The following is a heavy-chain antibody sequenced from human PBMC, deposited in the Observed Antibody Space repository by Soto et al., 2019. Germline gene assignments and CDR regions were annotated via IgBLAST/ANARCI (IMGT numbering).Heavy chain of an antibody. CDR2: INAGNGNT. Sequence: QVQLVQSGAEVKKPGASVKVSCKASGYTFTSYAMQWVRQAPGQRLEWMGWINAGNGNTKYSQKFQGRVTITNDTSAGTDYMELSSLRSEDTAVYYCASDLGGRTDYWGQGTLVTVSS. V-gene: IGHV1-3*01. D-gene: IGHD2-15*01. J-gene: IGHJ4*02. CDR1: GYTFTSYA. CDR3: ASDLGGRTDY.